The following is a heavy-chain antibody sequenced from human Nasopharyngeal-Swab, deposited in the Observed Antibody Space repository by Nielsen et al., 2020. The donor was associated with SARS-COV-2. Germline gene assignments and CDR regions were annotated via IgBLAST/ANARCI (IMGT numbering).Heavy chain of an antibody. CDR1: GFSLSTSGVG. Sequence: SGPTLVKPTQTLTLTCTFSGFSLSTSGVGVGWIRQPPGKALEWLALIYWNDDKRYTPSLKSRLTITKDTSKNQVVLTMTDMDPVDTATYYCAHFYLGMPWDYWGQGTLVTVSS. CDR2: IYWNDDK. CDR3: AHFYLGMPWDY. J-gene: IGHJ4*02. V-gene: IGHV2-5*01. D-gene: IGHD7-27*01.